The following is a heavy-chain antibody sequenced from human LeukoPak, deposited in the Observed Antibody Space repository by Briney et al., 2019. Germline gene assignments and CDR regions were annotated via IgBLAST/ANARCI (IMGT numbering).Heavy chain of an antibody. Sequence: GSLRLSCAASGFTFSSYWMNWVRQAPGKGLEWVSSISSSSSYIYYADSVKGRFTISRDNAKNSLYLQMNSLRAEDTAVYYCARDLTPRYYYDSSGYYRPSGSDAFDIWGQGTMVTVSS. V-gene: IGHV3-21*01. CDR1: GFTFSSYW. CDR2: ISSSSSYI. CDR3: ARDLTPRYYYDSSGYYRPSGSDAFDI. J-gene: IGHJ3*02. D-gene: IGHD3-22*01.